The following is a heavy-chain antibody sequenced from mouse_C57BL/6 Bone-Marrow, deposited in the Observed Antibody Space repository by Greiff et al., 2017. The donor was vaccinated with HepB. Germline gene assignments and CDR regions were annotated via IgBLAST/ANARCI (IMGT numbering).Heavy chain of an antibody. Sequence: EVMLMESEGGLVQPGSSMKLSCTASGFTFSDYYMAWVRQVPEKGLEWVANINYDGSSTYYLDSLKSRFIISRDNAKNILYLQMSSLKSEDTATYYCARDAVVATYWYFDVWGTGTTVTVSS. CDR1: GFTFSDYY. CDR2: INYDGSST. V-gene: IGHV5-16*01. J-gene: IGHJ1*03. CDR3: ARDAVVATYWYFDV. D-gene: IGHD1-1*01.